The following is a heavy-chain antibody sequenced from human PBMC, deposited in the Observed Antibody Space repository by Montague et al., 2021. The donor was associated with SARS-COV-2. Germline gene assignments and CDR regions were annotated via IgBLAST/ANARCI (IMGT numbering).Heavy chain of an antibody. D-gene: IGHD3-10*01. V-gene: IGHV3-48*03. CDR3: AGDVGSGSYYTPVDY. CDR1: GFTVSSYE. J-gene: IGHJ4*02. Sequence: SLRLSCAASGFTVSSYEMNWVRQAPGKGLEWVSYISSSGSTIYYXYSVKGRFTISRDNAKNSLYLQMNSLRAEDTAVYYCAGDVGSGSYYTPVDYWGQGTLVTVSS. CDR2: ISSSGSTI.